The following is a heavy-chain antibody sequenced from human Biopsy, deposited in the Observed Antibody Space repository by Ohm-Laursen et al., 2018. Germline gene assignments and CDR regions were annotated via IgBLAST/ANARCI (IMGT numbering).Heavy chain of an antibody. V-gene: IGHV3-73*01. D-gene: IGHD5-12*01. CDR3: TRSAGYGYDY. Sequence: SLRLSCTASGFNLSAFALHWVRQASGRGLEWVGRIKKKSNNDATAYAESMKGRFSIFRDDSKSTSFLQMNSLKIEDTAVYFCTRSAGYGYDYWGRGILVTVSS. CDR1: GFNLSAFA. J-gene: IGHJ4*02. CDR2: IKKKSNNDAT.